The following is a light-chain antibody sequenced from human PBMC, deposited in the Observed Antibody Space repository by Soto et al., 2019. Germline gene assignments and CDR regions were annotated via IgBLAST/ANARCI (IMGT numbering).Light chain of an antibody. Sequence: ESVLTQSPGTLSLSPGERATLSCRASQSFSSTYFAWYQQKPGQAPRLLIYVASSRATGIPDRFSGGGSGTDFSLTISRLDPEDFAVYYCQQYSSSPITFGQGTRLEIK. J-gene: IGKJ5*01. CDR1: QSFSSTY. CDR3: QQYSSSPIT. CDR2: VAS. V-gene: IGKV3-20*01.